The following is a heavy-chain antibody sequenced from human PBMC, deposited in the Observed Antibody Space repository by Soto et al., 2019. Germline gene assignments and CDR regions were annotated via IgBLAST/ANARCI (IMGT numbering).Heavy chain of an antibody. V-gene: IGHV1-69*13. CDR2: IIPIFGTA. CDR3: ASPSSTERSYYGMAV. CDR1: GGTFSSYA. D-gene: IGHD6-6*01. J-gene: IGHJ6*02. Sequence: SVKVSCKASGGTFSSYAISWVRQAPGQGLEWMGGIIPIFGTANSAQKLQGRVTITADESTSTAYMKLSSLRSEDTAVYYCASPSSTERSYYGMAVGGQGTAVTVSS.